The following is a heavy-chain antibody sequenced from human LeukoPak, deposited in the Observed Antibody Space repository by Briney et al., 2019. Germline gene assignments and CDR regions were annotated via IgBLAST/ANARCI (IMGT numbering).Heavy chain of an antibody. CDR1: GFTSSSYW. Sequence: GGSLRLSCAASGFTSSSYWMHWVRQAPGKGLVWVSRINTDGSSTSYADSVKGRFTISRDNAKNTLYLQMNSLRAEDTAVYYCARDRYYYYDSSGYSVRHDYWGQGTLVTVSS. CDR2: INTDGSST. D-gene: IGHD3-22*01. CDR3: ARDRYYYYDSSGYSVRHDY. J-gene: IGHJ4*02. V-gene: IGHV3-74*01.